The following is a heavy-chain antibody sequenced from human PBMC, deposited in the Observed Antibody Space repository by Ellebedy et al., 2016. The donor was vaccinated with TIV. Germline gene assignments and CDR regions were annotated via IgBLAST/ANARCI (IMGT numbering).Heavy chain of an antibody. CDR3: ARGKVGYYGSGSHIGECMDV. CDR1: GGSISSYY. J-gene: IGHJ6*02. Sequence: MPSETLSLTCTVSGGSISSYYWSWIRQPPGKGLEWVGYIYYSGNTNYNPSLKSRVTISVNTSKNQFSLKLSSVTAADTAVYYCARGKVGYYGSGSHIGECMDVWGQGTTVTVSS. D-gene: IGHD3-10*01. CDR2: IYYSGNT. V-gene: IGHV4-59*01.